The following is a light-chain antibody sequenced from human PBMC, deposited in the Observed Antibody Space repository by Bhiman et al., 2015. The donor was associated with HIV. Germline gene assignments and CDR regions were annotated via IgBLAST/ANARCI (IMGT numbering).Light chain of an antibody. CDR1: SSNIGNNY. Sequence: QSVLTQPPSVSAAPGQKVTISCSGSSSNIGNNYVSWYQQLPGTAPKLLIYENNKRPSGIPDRFSGSKSGTSATLDITGLQTGDEAEYYCGTWDNSLSAFYVFGTGTKVTVL. J-gene: IGLJ1*01. CDR3: GTWDNSLSAFYV. CDR2: ENN. V-gene: IGLV1-51*02.